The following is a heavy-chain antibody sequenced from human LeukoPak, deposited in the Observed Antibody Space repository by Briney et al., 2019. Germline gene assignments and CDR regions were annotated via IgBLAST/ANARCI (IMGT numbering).Heavy chain of an antibody. J-gene: IGHJ4*02. CDR3: ARGVGTTVPYYFDY. D-gene: IGHD4-17*01. Sequence: SETLSLTSTVSGGSISSSSYYWSWIRQHPGKGLEWIGYIYYSGSTYYNPSLKSRVTISVDTSKNQFSLKLSSVTAADTAVYYCARGVGTTVPYYFDYWGQGTLVTVSS. CDR2: IYYSGST. CDR1: GGSISSSSYY. V-gene: IGHV4-31*03.